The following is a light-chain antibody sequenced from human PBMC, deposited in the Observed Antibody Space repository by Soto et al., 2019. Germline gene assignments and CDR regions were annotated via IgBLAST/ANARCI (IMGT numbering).Light chain of an antibody. V-gene: IGKV3-15*01. CDR2: VAS. Sequence: EIVMTQSPATLSVSPGERATLSCRASQSVSTNLAWYQKKPGRVPRLPIYVASTRATGIPARFSGSGSGTEFTLTISSLQSEDFAVYYCQQYNNWGTFGQGTKVEIK. J-gene: IGKJ1*01. CDR3: QQYNNWGT. CDR1: QSVSTN.